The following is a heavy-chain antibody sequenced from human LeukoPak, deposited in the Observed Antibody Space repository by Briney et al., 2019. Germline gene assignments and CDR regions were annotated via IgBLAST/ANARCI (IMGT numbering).Heavy chain of an antibody. D-gene: IGHD2-15*01. CDR1: GYTFTSYD. CDR2: MNPNSGNT. Sequence: ASVKVSCKASGYTFTSYDINWGRQATGQGLEGMGWMNPNSGNTGYAQKFQGRVTMTRNTSISTAYMELSSLRSEDTAVYYCARVPLYCSGGSCSFLGYYYYGMDVWGQGTTVTVSS. J-gene: IGHJ6*02. CDR3: ARVPLYCSGGSCSFLGYYYYGMDV. V-gene: IGHV1-8*01.